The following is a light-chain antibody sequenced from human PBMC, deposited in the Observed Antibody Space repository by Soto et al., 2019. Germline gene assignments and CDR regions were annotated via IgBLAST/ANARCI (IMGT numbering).Light chain of an antibody. J-gene: IGKJ1*01. V-gene: IGKV3-15*01. Sequence: EIVMTQSLATLSVSPGERATLSCRASQSVSSNLAWYQQKPGQAPRLLIYGASTSATGIPARFSGSGSGTEFTLTISSLQSEDFAVYYCQQYNNWPPWTFGQGTKVEIK. CDR3: QQYNNWPPWT. CDR1: QSVSSN. CDR2: GAS.